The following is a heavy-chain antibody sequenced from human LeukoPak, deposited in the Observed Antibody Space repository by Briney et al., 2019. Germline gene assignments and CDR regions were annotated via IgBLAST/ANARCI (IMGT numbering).Heavy chain of an antibody. Sequence: ASVKVSCKASGYTFTSYYMHWVRQAPGQGLEWMGIINPSGGSTSYAQKFQGRVTMTRDMSTSTVYMELSSLRSEDTAVYYCARAGTYCTGGSCYGWFDPWGQGTLVTVSS. J-gene: IGHJ5*02. CDR1: GYTFTSYY. D-gene: IGHD2-15*01. CDR2: INPSGGST. CDR3: ARAGTYCTGGSCYGWFDP. V-gene: IGHV1-46*01.